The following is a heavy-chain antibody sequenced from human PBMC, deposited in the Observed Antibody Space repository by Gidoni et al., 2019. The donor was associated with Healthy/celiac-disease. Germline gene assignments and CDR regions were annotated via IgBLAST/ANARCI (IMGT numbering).Heavy chain of an antibody. Sequence: QVQLQQWGAGLLKPSETLSLTCAVYGGSFSGYYWSWIRQPPGKGLEWIGEINHSGSTNYNPSLKSRVTISVDTSKNQFSLKLSSVTAADTAVYYCARVDIVATNDAFDIWGQGTMVTVSS. CDR3: ARVDIVATNDAFDI. CDR2: INHSGST. D-gene: IGHD5-12*01. J-gene: IGHJ3*02. CDR1: GGSFSGYY. V-gene: IGHV4-34*01.